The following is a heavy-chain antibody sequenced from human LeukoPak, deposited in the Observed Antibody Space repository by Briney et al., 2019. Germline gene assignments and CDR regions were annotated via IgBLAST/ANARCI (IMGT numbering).Heavy chain of an antibody. CDR2: IYYSGST. Sequence: PSETLSLTCTVSGGSISSSSYYWGWIRQPPGKGLEWIGSIYYSGSTYYNPSLKSRVTMSVDTSKNQFSLKLSSVTAADTAVYYCARDRVGPEGSFDYWGQGTLVTVSS. J-gene: IGHJ4*02. CDR1: GGSISSSSYY. CDR3: ARDRVGPEGSFDY. V-gene: IGHV4-39*07. D-gene: IGHD1-26*01.